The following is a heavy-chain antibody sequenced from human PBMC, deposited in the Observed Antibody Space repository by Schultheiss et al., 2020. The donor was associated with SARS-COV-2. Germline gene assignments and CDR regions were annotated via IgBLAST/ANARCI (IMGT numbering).Heavy chain of an antibody. CDR1: GGSISSGGYY. D-gene: IGHD6-13*01. CDR2: IYYSGST. V-gene: IGHV4-39*01. J-gene: IGHJ6*02. Sequence: SETLSLTCTVSGGSISSGGYYWGWIRQPPGKGLEWIGSIYYSGSTYYNPSLKSRVTISVDTSKNQFSLKLSSVTAADTAVYYCARQVGYSSSWATYYYYGMDVWGQGTTVTVSS. CDR3: ARQVGYSSSWATYYYYGMDV.